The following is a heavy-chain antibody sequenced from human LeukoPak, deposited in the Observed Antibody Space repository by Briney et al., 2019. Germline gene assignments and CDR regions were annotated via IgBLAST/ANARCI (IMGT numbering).Heavy chain of an antibody. CDR2: ISTRGSTE. D-gene: IGHD6-13*01. V-gene: IGHV3-48*03. CDR1: GFTFSSYE. CDR3: ASIPGYSSSFDA. J-gene: IGHJ4*02. Sequence: GGSLRLSCAASGFTFSSYEMNWVRQAPGKGLEWVSYISTRGSTEYYADSVKGQFTISRDNAKNSLYLQMNSLRAEDTAVYYCASIPGYSSSFDAWGQGTLVTVSS.